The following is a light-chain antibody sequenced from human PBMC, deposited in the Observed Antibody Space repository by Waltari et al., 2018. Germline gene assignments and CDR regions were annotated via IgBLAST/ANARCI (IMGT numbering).Light chain of an antibody. J-gene: IGKJ2*01. CDR2: GAS. CDR1: QSVSSN. V-gene: IGKV3-15*01. CDR3: QQYNNWPPYT. Sequence: EMVMTQSPATLSVFPGESATLSCRASQSVSSNLAWYQQKPGQAPRLLIYGASTRATGISARFSASGSGTEFTLTITSLQPEDFAVYYCQQYNNWPPYTFGRGTKLEIK.